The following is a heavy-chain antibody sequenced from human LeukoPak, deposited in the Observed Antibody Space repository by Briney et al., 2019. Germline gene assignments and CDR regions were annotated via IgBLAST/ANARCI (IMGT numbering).Heavy chain of an antibody. D-gene: IGHD3-3*01. CDR3: AKEGGRDTIFGVVIPPG. V-gene: IGHV3-23*01. CDR2: ISGSGGST. J-gene: IGHJ4*02. CDR1: GFTFSSYS. Sequence: GGSLRLSCAASGFTFSSYSMNWVRQAPGKGLEWVSAISGSGGSTYYADSVKVRFTISRDNSKNTLYLQMNSLRAEDTAVYYCAKEGGRDTIFGVVIPPGWGQGTLVTVSS.